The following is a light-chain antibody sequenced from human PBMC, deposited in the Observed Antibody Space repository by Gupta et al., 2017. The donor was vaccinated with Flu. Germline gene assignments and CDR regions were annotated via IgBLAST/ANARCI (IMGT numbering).Light chain of an antibody. CDR2: DTS. J-gene: IGKJ3*01. CDR1: QSVTTS. CDR3: QQRADWPVS. Sequence: ATLSLSPGERATLSCSASQSVTTSLAWYQQKPGQAPRLLIYDTSNRATGIPARFSGSGSGTDFTLTISSLEPEDFAVYYCQQRADWPVSFGHGTKVDIK. V-gene: IGKV3-11*01.